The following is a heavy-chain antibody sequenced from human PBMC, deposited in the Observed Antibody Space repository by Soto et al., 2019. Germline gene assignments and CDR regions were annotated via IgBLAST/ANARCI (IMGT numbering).Heavy chain of an antibody. V-gene: IGHV4-30-2*01. CDR2: IYHSGST. Sequence: PSETLSLTCAVSGGSISSGGYSWSWIRQPPGKGLEWIGYIYHSGSTYYNPSLKSRVTISVDRSKNQFSLKLSSVTAADTAVYYCARRIENRGTNWFDPWGQGTLVTVSS. CDR1: GGSISSGGYS. J-gene: IGHJ5*02. CDR3: ARRIENRGTNWFDP. D-gene: IGHD2-15*01.